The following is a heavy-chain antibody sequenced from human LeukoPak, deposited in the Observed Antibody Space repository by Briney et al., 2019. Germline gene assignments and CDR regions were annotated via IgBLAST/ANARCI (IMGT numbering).Heavy chain of an antibody. CDR2: IYYSGNT. CDR1: GGSFNSNDHH. Sequence: SETLSLTCSVSGGSFNSNDHHWRWIRQSPGRGLEWIGSIYYSGNTYYSPSLESRVSMSMDVPRNQFSLQMNSVTAADTAVYYCASKEPFYDVLTGYYGGTFDIWGQGTMVTVSS. D-gene: IGHD3-9*01. J-gene: IGHJ3*02. CDR3: ASKEPFYDVLTGYYGGTFDI. V-gene: IGHV4-30-4*01.